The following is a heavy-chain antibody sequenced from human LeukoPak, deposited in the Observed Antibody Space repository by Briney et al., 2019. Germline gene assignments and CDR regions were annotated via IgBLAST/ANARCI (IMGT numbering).Heavy chain of an antibody. D-gene: IGHD2-2*01. CDR1: GFTFTSYY. V-gene: IGHV1-2*02. CDR3: ARGGDVIVPPATILRY. CDR2: INPKSGVT. Sequence: GASVKVSCKASGFTFTSYYMHWVRQAPGQGLEWMGWINPKSGVTNVSQKFQGRVTMTRDTSTSTAYMELSRLGSDDTAVYYCARGGDVIVPPATILRYWGQGTLVTVSS. J-gene: IGHJ4*02.